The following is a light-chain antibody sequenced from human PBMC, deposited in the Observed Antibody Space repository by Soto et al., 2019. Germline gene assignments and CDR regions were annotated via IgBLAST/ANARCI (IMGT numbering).Light chain of an antibody. V-gene: IGLV4-69*01. CDR3: QTCGTGTWV. Sequence: QSVLTQSHSASASLGASVKLTCTLSSGHSSYAIAWHQQQPEKGPRYLMKLNSDGSHSKGDGIPDRFSGSSSGAERYLTISSLQSEDEADYYCQTCGTGTWVFGGGTKLTVL. CDR1: SGHSSYA. CDR2: LNSDGSH. J-gene: IGLJ3*02.